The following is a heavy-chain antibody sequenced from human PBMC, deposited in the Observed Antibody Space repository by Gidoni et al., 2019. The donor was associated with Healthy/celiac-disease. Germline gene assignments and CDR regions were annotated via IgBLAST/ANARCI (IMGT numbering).Heavy chain of an antibody. CDR2: ISYEGSNK. J-gene: IGHJ4*02. Sequence: QVQLVESGGGVVQPGRSLSLSCAASGFTFSSYARHWVRQAPGKGLEWVAVISYEGSNKYYADSVKGRFTISRDNSKNTLYLQMNSLRAEDTAVYYCARVAPYDIFDYWGQGTLVTVSS. V-gene: IGHV3-30-3*01. CDR3: ARVAPYDIFDY. D-gene: IGHD3-9*01. CDR1: GFTFSSYA.